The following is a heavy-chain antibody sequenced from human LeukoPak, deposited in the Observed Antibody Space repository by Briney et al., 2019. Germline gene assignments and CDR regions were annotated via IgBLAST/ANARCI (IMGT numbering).Heavy chain of an antibody. D-gene: IGHD2-2*02. CDR3: ARDYIVVVPAAIPFDY. CDR1: GYTFTSYG. J-gene: IGHJ4*02. Sequence: HGASAKVSCKASGYTFTSYGISWVRQAPGQGLEWMGWISAYNGNTNYAQKLQGRVTMTTDTSTSTAYMELRSLRSDDTAVDYCARDYIVVVPAAIPFDYWGQGTLVIVSS. CDR2: ISAYNGNT. V-gene: IGHV1-18*01.